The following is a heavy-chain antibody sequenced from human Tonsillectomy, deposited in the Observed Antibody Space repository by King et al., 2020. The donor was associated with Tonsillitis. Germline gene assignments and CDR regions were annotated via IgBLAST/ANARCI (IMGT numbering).Heavy chain of an antibody. Sequence: QLVQSGGGVVQPGRSLRLSCAASGFTFRNYGMHWVRQAPGKGLDWVAVISYDGSRKNYADPVKGRFAISRDNSNSTVYLQVKSLRAEDTALYYCARERLYSSGWGIDYWGQGTPVTVSS. J-gene: IGHJ4*02. CDR2: ISYDGSRK. V-gene: IGHV3-33*05. D-gene: IGHD6-25*01. CDR1: GFTFRNYG. CDR3: ARERLYSSGWGIDY.